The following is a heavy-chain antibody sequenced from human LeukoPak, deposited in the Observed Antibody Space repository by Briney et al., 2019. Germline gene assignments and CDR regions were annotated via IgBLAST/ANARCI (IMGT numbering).Heavy chain of an antibody. V-gene: IGHV1-69*05. CDR2: IIPIFGTA. Sequence: SVKVSCKASGGTFSSYAISWVRQAPGQGLEWMGGIIPIFGTANYAQKFQGRVTITTDESTSTAYKELSSLRSEDTAVYYCARANYYDSSGARGGAFDIWGQGTMVTVSS. CDR1: GGTFSSYA. CDR3: ARANYYDSSGARGGAFDI. D-gene: IGHD3-22*01. J-gene: IGHJ3*02.